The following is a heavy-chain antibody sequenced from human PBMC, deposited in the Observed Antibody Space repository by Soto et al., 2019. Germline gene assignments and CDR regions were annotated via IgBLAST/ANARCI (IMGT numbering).Heavy chain of an antibody. CDR3: TKSPRAGIAAATLDP. CDR1: GFTFSSYA. J-gene: IGHJ5*02. V-gene: IGHV3-23*01. Sequence: GGSLRLSCAASGFTFSSYAMSWVRQAPGKGLEWVSAISGSGGSTYYADSVKGRFTISRDNSKNTLYLQMNSLRAEDTAVYYCTKSPRAGIAAATLDPWGQGTLVTVSS. CDR2: ISGSGGST. D-gene: IGHD6-13*01.